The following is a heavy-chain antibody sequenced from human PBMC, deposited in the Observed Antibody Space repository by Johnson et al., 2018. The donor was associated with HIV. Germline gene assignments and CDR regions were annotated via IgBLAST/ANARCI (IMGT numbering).Heavy chain of an antibody. CDR2: IKQDGSEK. J-gene: IGHJ3*02. CDR1: GFTFDDYA. V-gene: IGHV3-7*01. Sequence: QLVESGGGVVRPGGSLRLSCAASGFTFDDYAMSWVRPAPGKGLEWVANIKQDGSEKYYVDSVKGRFTSSRDNSKKTLYLQMNSLRAEDTAVYYLARGPYYDSSGDAFDIWGQGTMVTVSS. CDR3: ARGPYYDSSGDAFDI. D-gene: IGHD3-22*01.